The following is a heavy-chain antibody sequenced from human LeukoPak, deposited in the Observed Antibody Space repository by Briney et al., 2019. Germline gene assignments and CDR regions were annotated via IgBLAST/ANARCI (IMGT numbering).Heavy chain of an antibody. Sequence: SQTLSLTCAISGDSVSSNSAAWNWIRQSPSRGLEWLGRTYYRSKWYNDYAVSVKSRITINPDTSKNQFSLQLNSVTPEDTAVYYCARGPHYGSGSYYPNWFDPWGQGTLVTVSS. CDR1: GDSVSSNSAA. V-gene: IGHV6-1*01. J-gene: IGHJ5*02. CDR3: ARGPHYGSGSYYPNWFDP. CDR2: TYYRSKWYN. D-gene: IGHD3-10*01.